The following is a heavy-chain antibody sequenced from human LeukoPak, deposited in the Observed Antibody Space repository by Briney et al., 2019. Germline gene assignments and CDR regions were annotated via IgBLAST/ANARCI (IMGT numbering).Heavy chain of an antibody. CDR3: AKVLHYYYDSSGYYY. CDR1: GFTFSSYA. CDR2: ISGSGGST. J-gene: IGHJ4*02. V-gene: IGHV3-23*01. Sequence: PGGSLRLSCAASGFTFSSYAMSWVRQAPGKGLEWVSAISGSGGSTYYADSVKGRFTISRDNSKNTLYLQMNSLRAEDTAAYYCAKVLHYYYDSSGYYYWGQGTLVTVSS. D-gene: IGHD3-22*01.